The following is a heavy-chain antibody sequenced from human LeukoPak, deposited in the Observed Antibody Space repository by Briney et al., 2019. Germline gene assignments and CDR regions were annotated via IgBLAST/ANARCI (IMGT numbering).Heavy chain of an antibody. CDR2: IYYSGST. CDR3: ARRTRAGTYYFDY. CDR1: GVSISSSSYY. V-gene: IGHV4-39*01. D-gene: IGHD6-19*01. J-gene: IGHJ4*02. Sequence: SETLSLTCSVSGVSISSSSYYWGWIRQPLGKGLEWIGSIYYSGSTYYNPSLMSRVTISVDTSKNQFSLKLSSVTAADTAVYYCARRTRAGTYYFDYWGQGTLVTVSS.